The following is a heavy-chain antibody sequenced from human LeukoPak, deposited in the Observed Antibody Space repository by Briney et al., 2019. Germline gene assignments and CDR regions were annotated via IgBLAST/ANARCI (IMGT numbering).Heavy chain of an antibody. Sequence: SETLSLTCTVSGASISGSGYYWSWIRQPPGKGLEWIGEINHSGSTNYNPSLKSRLTISVDTSKNQFSLKLSSVTAADTAVYYCARVWYYDSETYSDLYYYYYMDVWGKGTTVTVSS. CDR3: ARVWYYDSETYSDLYYYYYMDV. D-gene: IGHD3-16*01. CDR1: GASISGSGYY. J-gene: IGHJ6*03. V-gene: IGHV4-39*07. CDR2: INHSGST.